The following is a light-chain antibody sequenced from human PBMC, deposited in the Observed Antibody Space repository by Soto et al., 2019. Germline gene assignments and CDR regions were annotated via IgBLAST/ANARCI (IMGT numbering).Light chain of an antibody. CDR1: QSISAW. CDR2: DAS. J-gene: IGKJ1*01. CDR3: EQYNSYSWT. Sequence: DIQMTQSPSTLPASVGGRVTITCRASQSISAWLAWYQQKPGKAPKLLIYDASSLESGVPSRFSASGSGTEFTLTISSLQPDDFATYYCEQYNSYSWTFGQGTKVEI. V-gene: IGKV1-5*01.